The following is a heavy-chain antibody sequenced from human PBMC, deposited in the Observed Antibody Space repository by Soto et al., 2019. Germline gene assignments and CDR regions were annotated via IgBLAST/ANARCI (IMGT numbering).Heavy chain of an antibody. V-gene: IGHV3-23*01. J-gene: IGHJ4*02. D-gene: IGHD3-10*01. CDR2: ISGSGGST. CDR1: GFTFSSYA. CDR3: AKDGGYYYGSGSYYNPHDY. Sequence: EVQLLESGGGLVQPGGSLRLSCAASGFTFSSYAMSWVRQAPGKGLEWVSAISGSGGSTYYADSVKGRFTISRDNSKNPLYLQMNSLRAEDTAVYYCAKDGGYYYGSGSYYNPHDYWGQGTLVTVSS.